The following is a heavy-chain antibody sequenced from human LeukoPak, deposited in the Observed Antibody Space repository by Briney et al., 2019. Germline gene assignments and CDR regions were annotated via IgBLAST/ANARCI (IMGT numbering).Heavy chain of an antibody. Sequence: PSQTLSLTCTVSGGSISSYYWSWIRQPPGKGLEWIGYIYYSGSTNYNPSLKSRVTISVDTSKNQFSLKLSSVTAADTAVYYCARGDFWSGRFDYWGQGTLVTVSS. CDR3: ARGDFWSGRFDY. J-gene: IGHJ4*02. CDR2: IYYSGST. V-gene: IGHV4-59*01. CDR1: GGSISSYY. D-gene: IGHD3-3*01.